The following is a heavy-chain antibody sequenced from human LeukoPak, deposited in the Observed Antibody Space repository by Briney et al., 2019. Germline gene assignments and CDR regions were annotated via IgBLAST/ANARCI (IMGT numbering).Heavy chain of an antibody. CDR3: YHVDTAMVEY. CDR1: GYTFTSYD. Sequence: SVKVSCKASGYTFTSYDINWVRQATGQGLEWMGGIIPIFGTANYAQKFQGRVTITTDESTSTAYMELSSLRSEDTAVYYCYHVDTAMVEYWGQGTLVTVSS. D-gene: IGHD5-18*01. V-gene: IGHV1-69*05. J-gene: IGHJ4*02. CDR2: IIPIFGTA.